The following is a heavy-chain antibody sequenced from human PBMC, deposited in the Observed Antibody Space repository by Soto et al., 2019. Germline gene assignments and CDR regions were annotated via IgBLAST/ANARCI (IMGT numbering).Heavy chain of an antibody. CDR3: ARDGSGCRYGMDV. CDR1: GGAFSSYA. Sequence: SVKVSSKASGGAFSSYAIRWVRQSPEQGLEWMGGIIPIFGTANYAQKFQGRVTITADESTSTAYMELSSLRSEDTAVYHSARDGSGCRYGMDVWGQGTTVTVSS. J-gene: IGHJ6*02. V-gene: IGHV1-69*13. D-gene: IGHD6-19*01. CDR2: IIPIFGTA.